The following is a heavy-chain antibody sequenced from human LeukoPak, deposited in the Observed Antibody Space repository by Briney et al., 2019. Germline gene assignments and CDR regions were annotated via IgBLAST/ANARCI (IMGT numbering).Heavy chain of an antibody. V-gene: IGHV1-69*05. J-gene: IGHJ6*03. CDR2: IIPIFGTA. D-gene: IGHD4-11*01. CDR1: GGTFSSYA. CDR3: AREVSVTLYYYYYYMDV. Sequence: SVKVSCKASGGTFSSYAISWVRQAPGQGLEWMGRIIPIFGTANYAQKFQGRVTITTDESTSTAYMELSSLRSGDTAVYYCAREVSVTLYYYYYYMDVWGKGTTVTVSS.